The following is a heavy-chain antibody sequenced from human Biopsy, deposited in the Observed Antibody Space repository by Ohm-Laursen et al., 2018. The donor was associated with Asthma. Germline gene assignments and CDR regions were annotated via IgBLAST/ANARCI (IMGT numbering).Heavy chain of an antibody. J-gene: IGHJ6*02. V-gene: IGHV4-39*01. CDR2: IYYSGTT. Sequence: SETLSLTCTVSGGYIDSHDWSWCWIRQPPGKGLEWIGSIYYSGTTYYNPSLESRVTVSADTPKNQFSLKLTSVTAADTAVYYCVRGSSSWHHGPFHYYYGLDVWGQGTTATVSS. CDR1: GGYIDSHDWS. CDR3: VRGSSSWHHGPFHYYYGLDV. D-gene: IGHD6-13*01.